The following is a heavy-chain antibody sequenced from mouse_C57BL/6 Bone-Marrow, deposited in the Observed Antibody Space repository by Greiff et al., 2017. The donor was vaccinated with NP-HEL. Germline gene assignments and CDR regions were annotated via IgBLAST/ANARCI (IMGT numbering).Heavy chain of an antibody. CDR3: ASSNYYGSSYRYFDV. V-gene: IGHV1-85*01. D-gene: IGHD1-1*01. CDR2: IYPRDGST. CDR1: GYTFTSYD. Sequence: QVQLQQSGPELVKPGASVKLSCKASGYTFTSYDINWVKQRPGQGLEWIGWIYPRDGSTKYNEKFKGKATLTVDTSSSTAYMELHSLTSEDSAVYFCASSNYYGSSYRYFDVWGTGTTVTVSS. J-gene: IGHJ1*03.